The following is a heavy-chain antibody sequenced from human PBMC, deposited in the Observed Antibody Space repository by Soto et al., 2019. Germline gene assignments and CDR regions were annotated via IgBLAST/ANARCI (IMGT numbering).Heavy chain of an antibody. Sequence: QVQLVQSGAEVKKPGASVKVSCKASGYTFTSYAMHWVRQAPGQRLEWMGWINAGNGNTKYSQKFHGRVTITRDTSASTSYMELSSLISEDTAVYYCARTTRGWYFDLWGRGTLVTVSS. J-gene: IGHJ2*01. D-gene: IGHD1-26*01. CDR1: GYTFTSYA. CDR2: INAGNGNT. V-gene: IGHV1-3*01. CDR3: ARTTRGWYFDL.